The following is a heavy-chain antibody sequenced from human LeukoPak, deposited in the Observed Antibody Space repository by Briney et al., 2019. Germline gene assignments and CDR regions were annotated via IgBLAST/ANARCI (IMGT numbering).Heavy chain of an antibody. CDR3: ARGRALADY. CDR1: GGSFSGYY. CDR2: IYYSGST. Sequence: PSETLSLTCAVYGGSFSGYYWSWIRQPPGKGLEWIGSIYYSGSTYYNPSLKSRVTISVDTSNNRFSLKLSSVTAADTAVYYCARGRALADYWGQGTLVTVSS. V-gene: IGHV4-34*01. J-gene: IGHJ4*02. D-gene: IGHD1-26*01.